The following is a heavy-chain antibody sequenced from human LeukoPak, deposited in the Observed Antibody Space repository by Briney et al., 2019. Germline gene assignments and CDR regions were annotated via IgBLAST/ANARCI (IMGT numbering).Heavy chain of an antibody. CDR1: GGTFSSYA. CDR2: IIPIFGTA. CDR3: ARTYYDSSGYGPDY. V-gene: IGHV1-69*05. Sequence: SVKVSCKASGGTFSSYAISWVRQAPGQGLEWMGRIIPIFGTANYGQKFQGRVTITTDESTSTAYMELSSLRSEDTAVYYCARTYYDSSGYGPDYWGQGTLVTVSS. D-gene: IGHD3-22*01. J-gene: IGHJ4*02.